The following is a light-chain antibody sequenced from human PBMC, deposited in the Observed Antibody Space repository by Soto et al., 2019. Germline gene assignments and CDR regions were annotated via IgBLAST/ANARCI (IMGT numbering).Light chain of an antibody. Sequence: DIQMTQSPSTLSTSVGDRATITCRATQNIDRWLAWYQQKPGKAPKLLIYEASSLEGGVPSRFSGSGSGTEFTLTVSGLQAEDFATYWCQQYKRGPTFG. V-gene: IGKV1-5*01. J-gene: IGKJ1*01. CDR1: QNIDRW. CDR2: EAS. CDR3: QQYKRGPT.